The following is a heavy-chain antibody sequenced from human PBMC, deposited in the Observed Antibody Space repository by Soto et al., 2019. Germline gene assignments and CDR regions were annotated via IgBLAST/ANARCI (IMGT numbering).Heavy chain of an antibody. J-gene: IGHJ4*02. Sequence: SETLSLTCAVYGGSFSGYYWSWIRQPPGKGLEWIGEINHSGSTNYNPSLKSRVTISVDTSKNQFSLKLSSVTAADTAVYYCARGGAWGSHRYTGPSYFDYWGQGTLVTVSS. V-gene: IGHV4-34*01. D-gene: IGHD3-16*02. CDR3: ARGGAWGSHRYTGPSYFDY. CDR1: GGSFSGYY. CDR2: INHSGST.